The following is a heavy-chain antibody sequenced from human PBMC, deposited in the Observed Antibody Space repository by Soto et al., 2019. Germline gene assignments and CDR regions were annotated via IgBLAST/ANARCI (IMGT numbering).Heavy chain of an antibody. D-gene: IGHD6-19*01. CDR3: AKDSSGGLVGAFDI. Sequence: GGSLRLSCAASGFTFDDYAMHWVRQAPGKCLEWVSGISWNSGSIVYADSVKGRFTISRDNAKNSLYLQMNSLRAEDTALYYCAKDSSGGLVGAFDIWGQGXMVTVSS. CDR2: ISWNSGSI. V-gene: IGHV3-9*01. J-gene: IGHJ3*02. CDR1: GFTFDDYA.